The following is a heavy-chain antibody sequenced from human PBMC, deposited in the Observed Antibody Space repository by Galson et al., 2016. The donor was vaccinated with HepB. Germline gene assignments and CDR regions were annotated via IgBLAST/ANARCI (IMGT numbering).Heavy chain of an antibody. Sequence: SLRLSCAASGFTFNNHAMHWVRQAPGKGPEWVAAIWNDGGYKYYSDSVKGRFTISRDNFKNTMYLEMNSLRAEDTALYYCAKDLCNGGDCSLEGHYFDYWGQGTLVTVSS. V-gene: IGHV3-33*06. CDR2: IWNDGGYK. CDR3: AKDLCNGGDCSLEGHYFDY. D-gene: IGHD2-21*02. J-gene: IGHJ4*02. CDR1: GFTFNNHA.